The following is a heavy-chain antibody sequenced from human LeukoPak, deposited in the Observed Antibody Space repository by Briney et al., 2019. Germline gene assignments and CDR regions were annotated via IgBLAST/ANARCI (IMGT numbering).Heavy chain of an antibody. J-gene: IGHJ4*02. D-gene: IGHD3-9*01. CDR2: IDTAGDT. CDR1: GFTFSNYD. CDR3: AKDYDILTGYDSPYYFDY. Sequence: GGSLRLSCAASGFTFSNYDMHWVRQATGKGLEWVSAIDTAGDTYYLGSVKGRFTISRENAKNFLYLQMNSLRAGDTAVYYCAKDYDILTGYDSPYYFDYWGQGTLVTVSS. V-gene: IGHV3-13*01.